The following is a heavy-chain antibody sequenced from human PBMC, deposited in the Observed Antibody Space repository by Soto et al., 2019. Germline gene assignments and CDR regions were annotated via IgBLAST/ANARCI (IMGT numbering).Heavy chain of an antibody. V-gene: IGHV4-59*01. CDR2: IYYSGST. D-gene: IGHD5-12*01. CDR3: ASSLTDSGYDLSYYFDS. J-gene: IGHJ4*02. Sequence: SETLSLTCTVSGGSISSYYWSWIRQPPGKGLEWMGYIYYSGSTNYNPSLKSRVTISVDTSKNQFSLKLSSVTAADTAVYYCASSLTDSGYDLSYYFDSWGQGTLVTVSS. CDR1: GGSISSYY.